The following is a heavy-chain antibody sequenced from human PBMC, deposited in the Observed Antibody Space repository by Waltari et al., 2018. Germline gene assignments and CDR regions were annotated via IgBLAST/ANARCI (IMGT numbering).Heavy chain of an antibody. CDR3: ARESDPGSGSYYDY. Sequence: QVQLQESGPGLVKPSQTLSLTCTVSGDSVSSAGYHWNWIRQPAGKGLGWVGRIYTTGPSYSPGRTQYNPSLRSRATIILDTSKNQFSLKLSSVTAADTAVYYCARESDPGSGSYYDYWGQGTLVTVSS. D-gene: IGHD3-10*01. V-gene: IGHV4-61*02. J-gene: IGHJ4*02. CDR2: IYTTGPSYSPGRT. CDR1: GDSVSSAGYH.